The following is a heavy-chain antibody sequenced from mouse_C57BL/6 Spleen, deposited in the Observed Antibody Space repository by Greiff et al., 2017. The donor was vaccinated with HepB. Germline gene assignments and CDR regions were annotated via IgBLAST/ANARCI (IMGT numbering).Heavy chain of an antibody. V-gene: IGHV3-6*01. CDR1: GYSITSGYY. CDR2: ISYDGSN. CDR3: TYYDYDYYAMDY. D-gene: IGHD2-4*01. Sequence: DVKLQESGPGLVKPSQSLSLTCSVTGYSITSGYYWNWIRQFPGNKLEWMGYISYDGSNNYNPSLKNRISITRDTSKNQFFLKLNSVTTEDTATYYCTYYDYDYYAMDYWGQGTSVTVSS. J-gene: IGHJ4*01.